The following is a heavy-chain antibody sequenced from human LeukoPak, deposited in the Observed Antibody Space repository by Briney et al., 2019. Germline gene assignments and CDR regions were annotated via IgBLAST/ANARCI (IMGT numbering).Heavy chain of an antibody. CDR2: IYYSGST. D-gene: IGHD5-18*01. J-gene: IGHJ6*02. CDR3: ARLNSYGPNYYYGMDV. CDR1: GGSISSYY. V-gene: IGHV4-59*01. Sequence: SETLSLTCAVSGGSISSYYWSWIRQPPGKGLEWIGYIYYSGSTNYNPSLKSRVTISVDTSKNQFSLKLSSVTAADTAVYYCARLNSYGPNYYYGMDVWGQGTTVTVSS.